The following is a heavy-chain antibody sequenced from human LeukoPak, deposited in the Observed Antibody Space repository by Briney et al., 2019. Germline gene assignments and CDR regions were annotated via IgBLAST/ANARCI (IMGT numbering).Heavy chain of an antibody. Sequence: GGSLRLSCAASGFTFDDYAMHWVRQAPGKGLERVSGISWNSGSIGYADSVKGRFTISRDNAKNSLYLQMNSLRAEDTALYYCAKDTVTTVTRGAFDIWGQGTMVTVSS. V-gene: IGHV3-9*01. D-gene: IGHD4-17*01. J-gene: IGHJ3*02. CDR1: GFTFDDYA. CDR2: ISWNSGSI. CDR3: AKDTVTTVTRGAFDI.